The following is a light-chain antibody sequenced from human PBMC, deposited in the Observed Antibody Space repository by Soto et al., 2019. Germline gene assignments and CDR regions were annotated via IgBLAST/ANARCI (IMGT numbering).Light chain of an antibody. CDR3: GSYRSITAV. Sequence: QSVLTQPASVSGSPGQSITISCTGTSSDVGGYNYVSWYQQHPGKAPKLMIYDVTNRPSGVSNRFSGSKSGNTASLTISGLQAEDEADYYCGSYRSITAVFGTGTKVTVL. V-gene: IGLV2-14*01. J-gene: IGLJ1*01. CDR2: DVT. CDR1: SSDVGGYNY.